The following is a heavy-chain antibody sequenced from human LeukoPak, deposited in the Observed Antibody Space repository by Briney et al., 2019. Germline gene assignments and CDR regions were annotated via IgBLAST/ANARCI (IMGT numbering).Heavy chain of an antibody. CDR3: ARMVTCSSTSCSFFDY. CDR1: GYTFTGYY. D-gene: IGHD2-2*01. CDR2: INPNSGGT. Sequence: ASVKVSCTASGYTFTGYYMHWVRQAPGQGLEWMGWINPNSGGTNYAQKFQGRVTMTRDTSISTAYMELSRLRSDDTAVYYCARMVTCSSTSCSFFDYWGQGTLVTVSS. V-gene: IGHV1-2*02. J-gene: IGHJ4*02.